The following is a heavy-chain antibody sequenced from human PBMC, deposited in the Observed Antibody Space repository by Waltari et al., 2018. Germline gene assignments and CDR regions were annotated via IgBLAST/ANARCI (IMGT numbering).Heavy chain of an antibody. D-gene: IGHD3-3*01. V-gene: IGHV3-48*04. CDR1: GFTFSSYS. CDR2: ISSSSSTI. CDR3: AREDFWSGSYYYYYMDV. J-gene: IGHJ6*03. Sequence: EVQLVESGGGLVQPGGSLRLSCAASGFTFSSYSMNWVRQAPGKGLEWVSYISSSSSTIYYADAVKGRFTISRDNAKNSLYLQMNSLRAEDTAVYYCAREDFWSGSYYYYYMDVWGKGTTVTVSS.